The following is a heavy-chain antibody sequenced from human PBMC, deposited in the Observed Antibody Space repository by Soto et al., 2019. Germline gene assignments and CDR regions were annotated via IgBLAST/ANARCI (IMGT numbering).Heavy chain of an antibody. CDR1: GYTFTSYG. CDR2: INAGNGNT. J-gene: IGHJ6*02. Sequence: EASVKVSCKASGYTFTSYGIIWVRQAPGQGLEWMGWINAGNGNTKYSQKFQGRVTITRDTSASTAYMELSSLRSEDTAVYYCARDFYSSSWYPSYGMDVWGQGTTVTSP. D-gene: IGHD6-13*01. V-gene: IGHV1-3*01. CDR3: ARDFYSSSWYPSYGMDV.